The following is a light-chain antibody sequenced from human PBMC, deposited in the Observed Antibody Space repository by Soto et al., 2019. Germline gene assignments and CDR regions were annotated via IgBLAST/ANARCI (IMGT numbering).Light chain of an antibody. CDR3: QHYDSSPWT. CDR2: GAS. V-gene: IGKV3-20*01. J-gene: IGKJ1*01. CDR1: QSVSRNY. Sequence: EIVLTQSPGTLSLSPGERATLSCRVSQSVSRNYLAWYQQKPGQAPRLLIYGASSRATGIPDMFSGSGSGTDFTLTISRLEPEDFALYYCQHYDSSPWTFGQGTKVEIK.